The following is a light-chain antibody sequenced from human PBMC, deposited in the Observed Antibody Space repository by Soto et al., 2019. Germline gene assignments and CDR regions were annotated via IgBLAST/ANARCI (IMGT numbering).Light chain of an antibody. CDR2: DGF. V-gene: IGKV3-11*01. CDR1: QSVSSH. CDR3: QQRGNWPSVT. J-gene: IGKJ5*01. Sequence: EIVLTQFPATLSLSPGERATLSCRASQSVSSHLSWYQQKPGQAPRLLIYDGFNRATGIPARFSGSGSGTDFTLTISSLEPEDFAIYYCQQRGNWPSVTFGPGTRLEIK.